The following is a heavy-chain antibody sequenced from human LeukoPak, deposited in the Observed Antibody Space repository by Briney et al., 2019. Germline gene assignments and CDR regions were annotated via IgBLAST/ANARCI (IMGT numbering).Heavy chain of an antibody. V-gene: IGHV4-59*01. Sequence: SETLSLTCTVSGGSISSYYWSWIRQPPGKGLEWIGYIYYSGSTNYNPSLKSRVTISVDTSKNQFSLKLSSVTAADTAVYYCARVTSAAGWFDPWSQGTLVTVSS. D-gene: IGHD6-13*01. J-gene: IGHJ5*02. CDR2: IYYSGST. CDR1: GGSISSYY. CDR3: ARVTSAAGWFDP.